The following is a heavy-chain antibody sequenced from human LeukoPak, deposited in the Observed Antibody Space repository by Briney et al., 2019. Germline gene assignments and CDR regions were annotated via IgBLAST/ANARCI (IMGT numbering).Heavy chain of an antibody. V-gene: IGHV4-59*01. Sequence: SETLSLTCTVSGGSISTYYWSWIRQPPGKGLEWIGNIYYSGSTIYNPSLKNRVTMSVDTSKNQFSLNLTSVTAADTAVYYCARLGVAGAMVGVDYWGQGTLVTVSS. CDR2: IYYSGST. CDR3: ARLGVAGAMVGVDY. D-gene: IGHD6-19*01. CDR1: GGSISTYY. J-gene: IGHJ4*02.